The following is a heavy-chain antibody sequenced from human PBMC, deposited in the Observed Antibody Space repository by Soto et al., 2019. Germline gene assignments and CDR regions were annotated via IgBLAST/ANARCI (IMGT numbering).Heavy chain of an antibody. V-gene: IGHV4-31*03. Sequence: SETLSLTCTVSGGSISSGGYYWSWIRQHPGKGLEWIGYIYYSGSTYYNPSLKSRVTISVDTSKNHFSLKLSSVTAADTAVYYCAKGGSNGWYDAFDIWGPGTMVTVSS. CDR3: AKGGSNGWYDAFDI. D-gene: IGHD6-19*01. CDR1: GGSISSGGYY. CDR2: IYYSGST. J-gene: IGHJ3*02.